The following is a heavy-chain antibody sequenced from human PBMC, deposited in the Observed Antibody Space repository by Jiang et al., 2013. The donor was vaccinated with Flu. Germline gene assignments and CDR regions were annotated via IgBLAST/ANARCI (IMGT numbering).Heavy chain of an antibody. V-gene: IGHV2-5*02. Sequence: FSGFSLDVGGVGVGWIRQAPGKALEWLAVIYWDDDKHYSPSLRSRLTINKDSSRNQVFLTMTNMGPVDTATYFCAHRLHDYDNIGYPFDYWGPGNPGLRLL. CDR1: GFSLDVGGVG. J-gene: IGHJ4*02. D-gene: IGHD4-17*01. CDR3: AHRLHDYDNIGYPFDY. CDR2: IYWDDDK.